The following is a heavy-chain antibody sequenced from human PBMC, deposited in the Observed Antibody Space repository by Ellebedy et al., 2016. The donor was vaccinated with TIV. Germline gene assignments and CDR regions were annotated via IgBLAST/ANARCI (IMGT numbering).Heavy chain of an antibody. CDR1: GFTFSNYA. CDR3: AKDQDWNDAYYGMDV. D-gene: IGHD1-1*01. Sequence: GESLKISCAASGFTFSNYAMSWVRQAPGKGLEWVSCIGGRFGRIYYADSVKGRFTVSRDNSKNTLYLQMNSLRAEDTAVYYCAKDQDWNDAYYGMDVWGQGTTVTVSS. CDR2: IGGRFGRI. V-gene: IGHV3-23*01. J-gene: IGHJ6*02.